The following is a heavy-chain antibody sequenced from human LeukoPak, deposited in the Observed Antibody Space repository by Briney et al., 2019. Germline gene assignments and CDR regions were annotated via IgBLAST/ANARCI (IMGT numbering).Heavy chain of an antibody. Sequence: GGSLRLSCAASGFTFSSYAMSWVRQAPGKGLEWVSAISGSGGXXXYXXXXKXRFTISRDNSKNTLYLQMNSLRAEDTAVYYXXXVLXXXXXYMDVWGKGTTXTVSS. CDR3: XXVLXXXXXYMDV. CDR2: ISGSGGXX. CDR1: GFTFSSYA. V-gene: IGHV3-23*01. J-gene: IGHJ6*03.